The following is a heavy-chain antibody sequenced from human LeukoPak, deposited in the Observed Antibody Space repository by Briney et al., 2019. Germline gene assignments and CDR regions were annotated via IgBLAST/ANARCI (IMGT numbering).Heavy chain of an antibody. CDR1: GFTFSSYA. V-gene: IGHV3-30-3*01. J-gene: IGHJ4*02. D-gene: IGHD2-2*01. CDR2: ISYDGSNK. CDR3: ARDSRRYCSSTSCAVGY. Sequence: GGSLRLSCAASGFTFSSYAMHWVRQALGKGLEWVAVISYDGSNKYYADSVKGRFTISRDNSKNTLYLQMNSLRAEDTAVYYCARDSRRYCSSTSCAVGYWGQGTLVTVSS.